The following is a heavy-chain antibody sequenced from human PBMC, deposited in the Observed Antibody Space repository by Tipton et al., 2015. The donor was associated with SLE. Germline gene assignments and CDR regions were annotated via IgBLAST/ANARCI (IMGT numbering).Heavy chain of an antibody. CDR1: GGSITTAPYY. CDR3: VADYYESSGVVWLDP. CDR2: LYYGGNT. J-gene: IGHJ5*02. D-gene: IGHD3-22*01. V-gene: IGHV4-39*07. Sequence: TLSLTCSVSGGSITTAPYYWGWIRQPPGKGLEWIGNLYYGGNTYYNPSLQSRVTISVDTSKNHFSLKLTSVTAADTAVYYCVADYYESSGVVWLDPWGQGTQVTVSS.